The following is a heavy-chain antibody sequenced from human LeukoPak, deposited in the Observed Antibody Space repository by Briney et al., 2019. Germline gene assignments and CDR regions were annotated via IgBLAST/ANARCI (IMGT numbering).Heavy chain of an antibody. V-gene: IGHV3-73*01. CDR3: ARRAGAYSHPYDY. CDR2: IRSKANSYAT. Sequence: GGSLRLSCAASGFTFSGSAMHWVRQASGKGLEWVGRIRSKANSYATAYAASVKGRFTISRDDSKNTLYLQMNSLRAEDTAVYYYARRAGAYSHPYDYWGQGTLVTVSS. J-gene: IGHJ4*02. CDR1: GFTFSGSA. D-gene: IGHD4/OR15-4a*01.